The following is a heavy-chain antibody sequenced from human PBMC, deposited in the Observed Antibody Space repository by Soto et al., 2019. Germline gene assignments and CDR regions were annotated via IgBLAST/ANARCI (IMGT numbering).Heavy chain of an antibody. V-gene: IGHV1-46*01. J-gene: IGHJ3*02. D-gene: IGHD3-10*01. CDR1: GYTFTNYY. Sequence: QVQLVQSGAEVKKPGASVKVSCKASGYTFTNYYIHWVRQAPGQGLEWMGIINPSGGSTSYAQKFKGRVTMTRDTSTSSVYMGLSSLRSDDTAVYYCARVRSRGRDDAFDIWGQGTMVIVSS. CDR3: ARVRSRGRDDAFDI. CDR2: INPSGGST.